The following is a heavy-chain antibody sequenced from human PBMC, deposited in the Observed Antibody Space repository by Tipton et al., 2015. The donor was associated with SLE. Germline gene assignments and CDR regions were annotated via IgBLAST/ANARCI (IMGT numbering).Heavy chain of an antibody. CDR2: IYYSGST. Sequence: TLSLTCTVSGGSISGGGYYWSWIRQHPGKGLEWIGYIYYSGSTYYNPSLKSRVTISVDTSKNQFSLKLSSATAADTAVYYCARHLDGGNSSYFDYWGQGTLVTVSS. D-gene: IGHD4-23*01. V-gene: IGHV4-31*03. CDR3: ARHLDGGNSSYFDY. CDR1: GGSISGGGYY. J-gene: IGHJ4*02.